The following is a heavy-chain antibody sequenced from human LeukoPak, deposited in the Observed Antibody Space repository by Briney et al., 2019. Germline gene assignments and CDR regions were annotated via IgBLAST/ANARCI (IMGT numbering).Heavy chain of an antibody. CDR1: GYTFTNNY. CDR3: ARDPRGWGWFDY. J-gene: IGHJ4*02. D-gene: IGHD3-16*01. Sequence: ASVKVSCKASGYTFTNNYIHWVRQAPGQGLEWMGWISAYNGNTNYAQKLQGRVTMTTDTSTSTAYTELRGLRSDDTAVYYCARDPRGWGWFDYWGQGTLVTVSS. CDR2: ISAYNGNT. V-gene: IGHV1-18*04.